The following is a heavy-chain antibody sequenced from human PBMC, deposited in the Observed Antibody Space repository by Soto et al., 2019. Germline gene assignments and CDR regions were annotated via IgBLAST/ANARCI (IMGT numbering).Heavy chain of an antibody. J-gene: IGHJ2*01. D-gene: IGHD1-26*01. Sequence: QVQLVQSGAEVKKPGSSVKVSCKASGGTFSSPTISWVRQAPGQGLEWMGGVSPIFGTTYYAQKFQGRLTITADASSGTAYREVSSMKSEDTAVYYWAGGGSSGGWYFDVWGRGTLLTVSS. CDR3: AGGGSSGGWYFDV. CDR2: VSPIFGTT. V-gene: IGHV1-69*01. CDR1: GGTFSSPT.